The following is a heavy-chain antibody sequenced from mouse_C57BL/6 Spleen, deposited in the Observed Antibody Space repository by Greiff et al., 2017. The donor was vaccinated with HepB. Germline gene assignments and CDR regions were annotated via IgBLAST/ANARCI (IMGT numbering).Heavy chain of an antibody. CDR1: GYTFTSYW. CDR2: IDPSDSYT. CDR3: ARGSSGYDAMDY. Sequence: QVQLQQPGAELVKPGASVKLSCKASGYTFTSYWMQWVKQRPGQGLEWIGEIDPSDSYTNYNQKFKGKATLTVDTSSSTAYMQLSSLTSEDSAVYYCARGSSGYDAMDYWGKGTSVTVSS. J-gene: IGHJ4*01. D-gene: IGHD3-2*02. V-gene: IGHV1-50*01.